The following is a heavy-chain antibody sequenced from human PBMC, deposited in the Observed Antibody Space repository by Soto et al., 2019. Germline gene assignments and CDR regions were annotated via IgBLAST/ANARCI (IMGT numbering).Heavy chain of an antibody. CDR2: IYYSGST. CDR3: SRGFGSGELSACHGMDV. J-gene: IGHJ6*02. V-gene: IGHV4-39*07. Sequence: SETLSLTCTVSGGSISSSSYYWGWIRQPPGKGLEWIGSIYYSGSTYYNPSLKSRVTISVDTSKNQFSLKLSSVTAADTAVYYCSRGFGSGELSACHGMDVWGQGTTVTVSS. D-gene: IGHD3-16*01. CDR1: GGSISSSSYY.